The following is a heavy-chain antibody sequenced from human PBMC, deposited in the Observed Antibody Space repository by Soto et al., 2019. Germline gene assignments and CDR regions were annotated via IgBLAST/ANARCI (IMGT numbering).Heavy chain of an antibody. CDR3: ARGSLGLSPYYYYYMDV. V-gene: IGHV4-59*01. CDR1: GGSLNTYY. CDR2: IYYSGST. D-gene: IGHD3-10*01. J-gene: IGHJ6*03. Sequence: PSETLSLTCSVSGGSLNTYYWNWIRQPPGKGLEWIGYIYYSGSTNYNPSLKSRVTISVDTSKNQFSLKLSSVTAADTAVYYCARGSLGLSPYYYYYMDVWGKGTTVTAP.